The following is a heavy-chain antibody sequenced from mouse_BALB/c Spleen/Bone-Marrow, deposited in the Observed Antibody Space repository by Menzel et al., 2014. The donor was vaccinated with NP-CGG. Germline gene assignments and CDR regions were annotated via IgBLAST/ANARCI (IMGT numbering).Heavy chain of an antibody. Sequence: LQQSGSELVRPGASVKLSCEASGYIFANYWMRWVKQRHGQGLEWIGNISPRSGSTNYDEKFKSKATLTVDTSSATAYMYLNSLTSEDSAVYYCTRIFDYWGQGTILTVSS. CDR2: ISPRSGST. CDR3: TRIFDY. CDR1: GYIFANYW. J-gene: IGHJ2*01. V-gene: IGHV1S22*01.